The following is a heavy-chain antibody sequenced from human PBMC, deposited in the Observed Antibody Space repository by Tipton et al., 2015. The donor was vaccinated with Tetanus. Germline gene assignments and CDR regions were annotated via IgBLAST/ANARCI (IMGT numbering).Heavy chain of an antibody. CDR1: GFTFSNYA. J-gene: IGHJ5*02. CDR2: ISVRGSHT. CDR3: AKDPARRGWFDP. V-gene: IGHV3-23*01. Sequence: SLRLSCAASGFTFSNYAMAWVRQAPGKGLEWVSGISVRGSHTYYADPVKGRLSISRDNSKNTVYLQMNSLRDEDTAVYYCAKDPARRGWFDPWGQGTLVSASS.